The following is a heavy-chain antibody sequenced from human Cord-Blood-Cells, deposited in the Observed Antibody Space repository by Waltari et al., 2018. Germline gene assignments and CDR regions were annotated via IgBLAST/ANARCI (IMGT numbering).Heavy chain of an antibody. Sequence: EVQLVESGGGLVQPGGSLRLSCSASGFTFSIYWMSWVRQAPGEGLEWVANRRQDGSEKYYLDSVKGRFTISRDNAKNSLYLQMNSLRAEDTAVYYWARDLRWEQSGVFNYWGQGTLVTVSS. CDR3: ARDLRWEQSGVFNY. D-gene: IGHD1-26*01. CDR2: RRQDGSEK. V-gene: IGHV3-7*01. CDR1: GFTFSIYW. J-gene: IGHJ4*02.